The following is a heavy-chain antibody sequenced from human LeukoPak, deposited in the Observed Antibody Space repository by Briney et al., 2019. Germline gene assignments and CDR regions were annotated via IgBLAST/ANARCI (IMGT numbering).Heavy chain of an antibody. Sequence: GGSLRLSCAASGFTFDDFAMHWVRQAPGKGLEWVSLISWDGGSTYYADSVKGRFTISRDNSKNSLYLQMSSLTPEDTALYYCAKDVLPILGTTRGLDYWGQGTLVTVSS. CDR3: AKDVLPILGTTRGLDY. J-gene: IGHJ4*02. CDR1: GFTFDDFA. D-gene: IGHD1-26*01. CDR2: ISWDGGST. V-gene: IGHV3-43D*03.